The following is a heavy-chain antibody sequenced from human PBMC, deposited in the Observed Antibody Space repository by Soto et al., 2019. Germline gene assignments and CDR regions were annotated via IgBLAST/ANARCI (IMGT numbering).Heavy chain of an antibody. CDR1: GVTGSSNY. CDR2: IYSAGST. V-gene: IGHV3-53*01. Sequence: GGALRLSCEASGVTGSSNYMTWVRHAPGKGLEWVSVIYSAGSTYYADSVKGRFTISRDNSKNTLFLQMNSLRAEDTAMYYCATDRGRGIVATIPYYFDYWGQGTLVTVSS. D-gene: IGHD5-12*01. J-gene: IGHJ4*02. CDR3: ATDRGRGIVATIPYYFDY.